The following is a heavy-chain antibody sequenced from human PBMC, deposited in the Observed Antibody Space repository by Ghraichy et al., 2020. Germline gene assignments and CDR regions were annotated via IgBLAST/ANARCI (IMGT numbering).Heavy chain of an antibody. CDR3: ARVPFDLDDYGDYEDY. D-gene: IGHD4-17*01. J-gene: IGHJ4*02. V-gene: IGHV4-34*01. CDR2: INHSGST. CDR1: GGSFSGYY. Sequence: LSLTCAVYGGSFSGYYWSWIRQPPGKGLEWIGEINHSGSTNYNPSLKSRVTISVDTSKNQFSLKLSSVTAADTAVYYCARVPFDLDDYGDYEDYWGQGTLVTVSS.